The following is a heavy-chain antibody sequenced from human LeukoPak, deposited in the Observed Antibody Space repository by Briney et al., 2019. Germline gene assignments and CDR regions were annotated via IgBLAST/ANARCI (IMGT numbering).Heavy chain of an antibody. Sequence: GGSLRLSCAASGFTFSHFGMSWVRQAPGKGLEWVAYIKKTGSETYYVDSVKGRFTITRDNTRSSLFLQMYSLRAEDTAVYFCAREDGYCSGGNCYSYFDSWGQGTLVTVSS. CDR3: AREDGYCSGGNCYSYFDS. D-gene: IGHD2-15*01. V-gene: IGHV3-7*01. CDR1: GFTFSHFG. CDR2: IKKTGSET. J-gene: IGHJ4*02.